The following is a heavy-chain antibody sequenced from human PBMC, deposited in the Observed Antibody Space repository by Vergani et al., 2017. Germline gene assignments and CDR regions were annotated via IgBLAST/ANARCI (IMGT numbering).Heavy chain of an antibody. CDR1: GYTFTGYY. J-gene: IGHJ4*02. D-gene: IGHD2-2*01. CDR3: ARTSIVVVPAAYFDY. V-gene: IGHV1-2*02. CDR2: INPNSGGT. Sequence: QVQLVQSGAEVKKPGASVKVSCKASGYTFTGYYMHWVRQAPGQGLEWMGWINPNSGGTNYAQKFQGRVTMTRDTSISTAYMELSRLRSEDTAVYYCARTSIVVVPAAYFDYWGQGTLVTVSS.